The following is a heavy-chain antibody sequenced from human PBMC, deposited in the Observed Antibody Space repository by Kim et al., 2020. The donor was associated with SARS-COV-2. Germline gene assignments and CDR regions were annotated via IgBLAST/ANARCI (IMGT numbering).Heavy chain of an antibody. D-gene: IGHD3-9*01. CDR3: ARVRLRYFVDGMDV. Sequence: AQKFQGWVTMTRDTSISTAYMELSRLRSDDTAVYYCARVRLRYFVDGMDVWGQGTTVTVSS. V-gene: IGHV1-2*04. J-gene: IGHJ6*02.